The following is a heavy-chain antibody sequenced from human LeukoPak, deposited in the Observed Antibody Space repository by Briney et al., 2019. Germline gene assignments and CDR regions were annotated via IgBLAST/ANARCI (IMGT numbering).Heavy chain of an antibody. J-gene: IGHJ5*02. CDR2: INPSGGST. CDR3: AREIVVVPSAMGFDP. Sequence: ASVKVSCKASGYSFTTYYIHWVRQAPGQGLEWMGVINPSGGSTSFAQKFEARLTMTRDTSTSTVYMELSGLSSEDTAVYYCAREIVVVPSAMGFDPWGQGTLVTVSS. V-gene: IGHV1-46*01. D-gene: IGHD2-2*01. CDR1: GYSFTTYY.